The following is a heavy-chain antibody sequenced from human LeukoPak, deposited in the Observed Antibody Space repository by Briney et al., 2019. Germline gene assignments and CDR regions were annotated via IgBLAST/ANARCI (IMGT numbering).Heavy chain of an antibody. D-gene: IGHD3-10*01. J-gene: IGHJ4*02. CDR1: GFTFSNYE. Sequence: PGGSLRLSCAASGFTFSNYEMNWVRQTPGKGLEWVSYISSSGSTIYYADSVKGRFTISRDNANNSLSLQMNSLRAEDTAVYYCARDREIDYWGQGTLVTASS. V-gene: IGHV3-48*03. CDR2: ISSSGSTI. CDR3: ARDREIDY.